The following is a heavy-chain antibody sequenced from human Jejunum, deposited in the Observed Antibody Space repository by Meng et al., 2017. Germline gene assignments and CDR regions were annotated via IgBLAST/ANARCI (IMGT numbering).Heavy chain of an antibody. Sequence: QLQLQESGPGLVKPSETRSLSCTVSGGSISSGSPYWGWIRQSPGKGLKWIGTAYYSGSSYYNPSLRSRVIILVDTSKNQFSLRLSSVTAADTAVYYCARQMDSEYDEGYFFDYWGQGILVTVSS. V-gene: IGHV4-39*01. CDR2: AYYSGSS. J-gene: IGHJ4*02. D-gene: IGHD2-2*03. CDR1: GGSISSGSPY. CDR3: ARQMDSEYDEGYFFDY.